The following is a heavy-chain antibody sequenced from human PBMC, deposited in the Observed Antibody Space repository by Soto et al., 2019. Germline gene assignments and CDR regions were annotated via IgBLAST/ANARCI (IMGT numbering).Heavy chain of an antibody. Sequence: SETLSLTCAVSGGSISSSNWWSWVRQPPGKGLEWIGEIYHSGSTNYNPSLKSRVTISVDKSKNQFSLKLSSVTAADTAVYYCARSTYYYGSGSYSGLYYWGQGTLVTVSS. CDR1: GGSISSSNW. D-gene: IGHD3-10*01. CDR2: IYHSGST. J-gene: IGHJ4*02. CDR3: ARSTYYYGSGSYSGLYY. V-gene: IGHV4-4*02.